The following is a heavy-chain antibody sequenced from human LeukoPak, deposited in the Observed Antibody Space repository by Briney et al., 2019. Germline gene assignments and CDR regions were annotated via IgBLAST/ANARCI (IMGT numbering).Heavy chain of an antibody. CDR2: ISWNSGSI. Sequence: PGRSLRLSCAASGFTFDDYAMHWVRQAPGKGLEWVSGISWNSGSIGYADSVKGRFTISRDNAKNSLYLQMNSLRAEDTALYYCAKEAGSMVRGAGFDPWGQGTMVTVSS. V-gene: IGHV3-9*01. D-gene: IGHD3-10*01. CDR3: AKEAGSMVRGAGFDP. CDR1: GFTFDDYA. J-gene: IGHJ5*02.